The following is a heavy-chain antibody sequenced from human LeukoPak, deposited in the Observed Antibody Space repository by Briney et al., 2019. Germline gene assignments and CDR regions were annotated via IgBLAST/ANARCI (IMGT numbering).Heavy chain of an antibody. Sequence: PSETLSLTCTVPGGSISSYYWSWIRQPAGKGLEWIGRIYTSGSTNYNPSPKSRVTMSVDTSKNQFSLKLSSVTAADTAVYYCASTGYSSGWDFDYWGQGTLVTVSS. J-gene: IGHJ4*02. D-gene: IGHD6-19*01. CDR1: GGSISSYY. CDR3: ASTGYSSGWDFDY. V-gene: IGHV4-4*07. CDR2: IYTSGST.